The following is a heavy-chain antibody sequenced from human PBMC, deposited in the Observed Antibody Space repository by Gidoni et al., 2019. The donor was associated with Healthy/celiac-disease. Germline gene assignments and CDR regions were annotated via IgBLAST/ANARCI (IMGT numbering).Heavy chain of an antibody. J-gene: IGHJ6*02. CDR3: ARDRGVVTPNYYYYYGMDV. CDR1: GGSISSSNW. D-gene: IGHD3-22*01. CDR2: IYHSGST. Sequence: QVQLQESGPGLVKPSRTLSLTCAVSGGSISSSNWWSWVRQPPGKGLEWIGEIYHSGSTNYNPSLKSRVTISVDKSKNQFSLKLSSVTAADTAVYYCARDRGVVTPNYYYYYGMDVWGQGTTVTVSS. V-gene: IGHV4-4*02.